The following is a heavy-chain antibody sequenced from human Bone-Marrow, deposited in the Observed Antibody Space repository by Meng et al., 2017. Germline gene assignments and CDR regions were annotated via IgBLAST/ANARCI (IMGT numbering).Heavy chain of an antibody. CDR2: ISSSSSYI. J-gene: IGHJ4*02. D-gene: IGHD2-2*02. CDR3: ARGDGYCSSTSCYMVDY. CDR1: GFTFSSYW. Sequence: GESLKIPCAASGFTFSSYWMSWVRQAPGKGLEWVSSISSSSSYIYYADSVKGRFTISRDNAKNSLYLQMNSLRAEDTAVYYCARGDGYCSSTSCYMVDYWGQGTLVTVSS. V-gene: IGHV3-21*01.